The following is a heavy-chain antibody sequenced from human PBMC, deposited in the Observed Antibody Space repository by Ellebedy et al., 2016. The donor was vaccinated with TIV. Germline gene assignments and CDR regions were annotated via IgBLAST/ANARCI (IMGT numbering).Heavy chain of an antibody. Sequence: GGSLRLXCAASGFTFADYGMSWVRQAPGKGLEWVSSIGGSGGDTHYADSVKGRFSISRDNSKNTLSLQMNILRAEDTAVYYCSTGSYFGRGAWGQGTLVTVSS. J-gene: IGHJ5*02. D-gene: IGHD1-26*01. CDR3: STGSYFGRGA. CDR2: IGGSGGDT. V-gene: IGHV3-23*01. CDR1: GFTFADYG.